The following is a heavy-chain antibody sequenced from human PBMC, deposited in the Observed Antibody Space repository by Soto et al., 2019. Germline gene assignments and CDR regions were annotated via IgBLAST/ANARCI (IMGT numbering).Heavy chain of an antibody. CDR2: ASPTGGT. Sequence: QVQVQQWGAGLLKFSETLSLTCAVNGGSFSGWHWNWIRQPPGKGLEWIGEASPTGGTNYNPSLERRVTRSADRSRNQLSLKLTSGSAADTALYYCARSRNLDVWGPGTTVIVSS. CDR3: ARSRNLDV. J-gene: IGHJ6*02. V-gene: IGHV4-34*01. CDR1: GGSFSGWH. D-gene: IGHD1-1*01.